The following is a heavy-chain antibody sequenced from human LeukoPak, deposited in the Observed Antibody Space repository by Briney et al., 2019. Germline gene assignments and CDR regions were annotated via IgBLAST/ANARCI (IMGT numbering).Heavy chain of an antibody. V-gene: IGHV3-23*01. CDR1: GFTFTNHA. CDR2: ISGCLFSGSATVT. D-gene: IGHD3-22*01. J-gene: IGHJ6*02. Sequence: PGGSLRLSCAASGFTFTNHAMNWVRQAPGKGLEWVSIISGCLFSGSATVTYYADSVKGRFTISRDNSKNTLYLQMNSLRAEDTAVYYCAKSRDSSGYLGYYYYAMDVWGQGTTVTVSS. CDR3: AKSRDSSGYLGYYYYAMDV.